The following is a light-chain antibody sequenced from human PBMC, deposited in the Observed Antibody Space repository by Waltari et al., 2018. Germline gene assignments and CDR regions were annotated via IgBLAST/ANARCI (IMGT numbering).Light chain of an antibody. CDR2: AAS. J-gene: IGKJ2*01. Sequence: AIRITQSPFPLPAATGNRGTNTCRARQGISRYLAWYQQKPGKAPKLLIYAASTLQSGVPSRFSGSGSGTDFTLTISCLQSEDFATYYCQQYYSYPPMYTFGQGTKLEIK. V-gene: IGKV1-8*01. CDR3: QQYYSYPPMYT. CDR1: QGISRY.